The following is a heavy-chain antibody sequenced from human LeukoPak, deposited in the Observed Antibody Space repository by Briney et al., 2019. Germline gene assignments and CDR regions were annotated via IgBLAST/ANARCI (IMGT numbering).Heavy chain of an antibody. Sequence: PGGSLRLSCAASGFTVSSSHMSWVRQAPGKGLEWVSVIYSDGSVSYADSVKGRFTISRGNSKNTLYLQINSLRVEDTAVYYCATWGSGMSVQWGQGTLVTVSS. J-gene: IGHJ4*02. V-gene: IGHV3-53*01. D-gene: IGHD3-16*01. CDR3: ATWGSGMSVQ. CDR1: GFTVSSSH. CDR2: IYSDGSV.